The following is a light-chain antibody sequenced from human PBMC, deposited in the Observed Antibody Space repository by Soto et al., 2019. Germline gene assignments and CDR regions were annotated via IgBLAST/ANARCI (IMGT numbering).Light chain of an antibody. J-gene: IGLJ2*01. CDR1: SSDVGGYNY. V-gene: IGLV2-14*01. Sequence: QSALTQPASVSGSPGQSITISCTGTSSDVGGYNYVSWYQQHPGKAPKLMIYDVSNRPSGVSNRFSGSKSGNTASLTISGFQAEDEDDYYCSSYTSSSTVFGGGTKLTVL. CDR3: SSYTSSSTV. CDR2: DVS.